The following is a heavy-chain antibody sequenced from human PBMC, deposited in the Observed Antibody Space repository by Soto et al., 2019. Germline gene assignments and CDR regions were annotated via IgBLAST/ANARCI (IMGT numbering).Heavy chain of an antibody. CDR1: GFTFINYG. J-gene: IGHJ6*02. V-gene: IGHV3-33*01. Sequence: PGGSLRLSCAASGFTFINYGMHWVRQAPGKGLEWVAIIWHDGNNKYYADSVRGRFIISRDNSKNRLYLQMNSLRAEDTAVYYCASDLVGASDSYGLDVWGQGTPVTVSS. D-gene: IGHD1-26*01. CDR2: IWHDGNNK. CDR3: ASDLVGASDSYGLDV.